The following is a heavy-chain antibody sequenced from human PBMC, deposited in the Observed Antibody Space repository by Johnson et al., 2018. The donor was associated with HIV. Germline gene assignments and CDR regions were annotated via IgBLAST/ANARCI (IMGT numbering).Heavy chain of an antibody. CDR1: GFTFSDYY. CDR2: ISSSGSII. CDR3: AKGLLIAAAHDAFDI. Sequence: QVQLVESGGGLVKPGGSLRLSCAASGFTFSDYYMTWIRQAPGKGLEWVSYISSSGSIIYSADSMQGRFTNSRDNAKNSLYLQMNSLRAEDTAVYYCAKGLLIAAAHDAFDIWGQGTMVTVSS. J-gene: IGHJ3*02. V-gene: IGHV3-11*04. D-gene: IGHD6-13*01.